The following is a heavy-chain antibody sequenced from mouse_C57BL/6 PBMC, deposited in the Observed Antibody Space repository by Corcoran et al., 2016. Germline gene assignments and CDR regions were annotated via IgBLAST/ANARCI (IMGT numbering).Heavy chain of an antibody. J-gene: IGHJ2*01. CDR1: GYTFTDYY. Sequence: QVQLQQSGPELVKPGASVKISCKASGYTFTDYYINWVKQRPGQGLEWIGWIFPGSGSTYYNEKFKGKATLTVDKSSSTAYMLLSSLTSEDSAVYFCARRITTVVATGYYFDYWGQGTTLTVSS. CDR3: ARRITTVVATGYYFDY. CDR2: IFPGSGST. D-gene: IGHD1-1*01. V-gene: IGHV1-75*01.